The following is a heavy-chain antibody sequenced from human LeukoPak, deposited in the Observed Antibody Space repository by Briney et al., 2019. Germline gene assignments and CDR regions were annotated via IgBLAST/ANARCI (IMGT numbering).Heavy chain of an antibody. CDR1: GLTFSSYV. CDR2: TTGSGGST. Sequence: GGSLRLSCAASGLTFSSYVMSWVRQPPGKGLEWVSGTTGSGGSTFYADSVKGRFTISRDNSKKTLFLQMKSLRGDDTAVYYCAKGGDHGDSERWLDPWGQGTLVTVSS. CDR3: AKGGDHGDSERWLDP. V-gene: IGHV3-23*01. D-gene: IGHD4-17*01. J-gene: IGHJ5*02.